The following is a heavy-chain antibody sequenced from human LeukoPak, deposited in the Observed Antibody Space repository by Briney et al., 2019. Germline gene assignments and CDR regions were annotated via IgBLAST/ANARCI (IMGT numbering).Heavy chain of an antibody. D-gene: IGHD5-12*01. Sequence: GASVKVSCKASGYTFTSYYMHWVRQAPGQGLEWMGIINPSGGSTSYAQKFQGRVTMTRDTSTSTVYMELSSLRSEDTAVYYCARGSRPRTRATNYRGYFDYWGQGTLVTVSS. CDR1: GYTFTSYY. J-gene: IGHJ4*02. V-gene: IGHV1-46*01. CDR2: INPSGGST. CDR3: ARGSRPRTRATNYRGYFDY.